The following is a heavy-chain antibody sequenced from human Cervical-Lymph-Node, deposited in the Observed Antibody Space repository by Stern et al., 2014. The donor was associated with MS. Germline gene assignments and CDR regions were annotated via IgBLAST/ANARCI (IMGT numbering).Heavy chain of an antibody. CDR1: GYTLVNYG. CDR3: ATMGGGGVDY. D-gene: IGHD2-21*01. Sequence: QVQLVQSGAEMKRPGASAKVSCKASGYTLVNYGINWVRQAPGQGLEWMVWISGSKRNADYAQKLQGRVTMTTDTSTNTAYMELRSLRSDDTAVYYCATMGGGGVDYWGQGTLVTVSS. J-gene: IGHJ4*02. V-gene: IGHV1-18*04. CDR2: ISGSKRNA.